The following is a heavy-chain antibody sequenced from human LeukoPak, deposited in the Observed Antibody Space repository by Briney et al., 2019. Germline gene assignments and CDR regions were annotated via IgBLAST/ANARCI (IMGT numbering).Heavy chain of an antibody. J-gene: IGHJ4*02. Sequence: GASVKVSCKASGYAFTDYYMHWLRQAPGQGFEGMGWVNPNDGDTNYAQKFQGRVTMPSDTSISTAHMEVSRLRSDDTAVYYCARANFLYCSSSSCLFDYWGQGTLVTVSS. CDR3: ARANFLYCSSSSCLFDY. CDR1: GYAFTDYY. D-gene: IGHD2-2*01. V-gene: IGHV1-2*02. CDR2: VNPNDGDT.